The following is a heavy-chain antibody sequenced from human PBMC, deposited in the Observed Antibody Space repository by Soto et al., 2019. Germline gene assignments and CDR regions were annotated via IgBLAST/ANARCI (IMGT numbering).Heavy chain of an antibody. V-gene: IGHV3-74*01. CDR1: GFTFSTYW. D-gene: IGHD2-8*01. J-gene: IGHJ4*02. CDR3: ARVGYCTKGICPNFDF. Sequence: PGGSLRLSCAASGFTFSTYWMHWVRQAPGKGLVWVSRINSDGSSTSYADSVKGRFTISRDNAKNTLYLQMNSLRAEDTAVYHCARVGYCTKGICPNFDFWGQGTLVTVSS. CDR2: INSDGSST.